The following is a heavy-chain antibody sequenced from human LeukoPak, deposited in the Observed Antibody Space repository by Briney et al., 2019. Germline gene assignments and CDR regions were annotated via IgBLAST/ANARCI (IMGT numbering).Heavy chain of an antibody. V-gene: IGHV1-18*04. CDR1: GYTFTSYG. J-gene: IGHJ4*02. CDR3: ARAGSSWYREYYFDY. D-gene: IGHD6-13*01. CDR2: ISAYNGNT. Sequence: ASVKVSCKASGYTFTSYGISWLRQAPGQGLEWMGWISAYNGNTNYAQKLQGRVTMTTDTSTSKAYMELRSLRSDDTAVYYCARAGSSWYREYYFDYWGQGTLVTVSS.